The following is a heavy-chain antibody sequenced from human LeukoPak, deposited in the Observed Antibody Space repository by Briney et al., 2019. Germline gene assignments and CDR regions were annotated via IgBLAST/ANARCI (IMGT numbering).Heavy chain of an antibody. D-gene: IGHD3-10*01. V-gene: IGHV1-3*01. J-gene: IGHJ6*02. CDR1: GYTFTSYA. CDR3: ARSHVLLWFGELDYYGMDV. CDR2: INAGNGNT. Sequence: GASVKVSCKASGYTFTSYAMHWVRQAPGQRLEWMGWINAGNGNTKYSQKFQGRVTITRDTSASTAYMELSSLRSEDTAVYYCARSHVLLWFGELDYYGMDVWGQGTTVTVSS.